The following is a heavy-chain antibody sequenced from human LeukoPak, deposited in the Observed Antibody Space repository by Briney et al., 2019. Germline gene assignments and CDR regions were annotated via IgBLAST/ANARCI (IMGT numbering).Heavy chain of an antibody. J-gene: IGHJ4*02. Sequence: GESLKISCAASGFAFSTYGMHWVRQAPGKGLEWVAFISFDGSNKYFPDSVKGRFTISRDNSKNTLYLQVNSLRAEDTAVYYCAKGSPRGVEYWGQGTLVIVSS. CDR2: ISFDGSNK. CDR3: AKGSPRGVEY. D-gene: IGHD2-8*01. CDR1: GFAFSTYG. V-gene: IGHV3-30*19.